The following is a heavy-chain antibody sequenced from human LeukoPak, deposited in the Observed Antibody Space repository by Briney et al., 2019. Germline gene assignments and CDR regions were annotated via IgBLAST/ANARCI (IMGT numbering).Heavy chain of an antibody. J-gene: IGHJ4*02. CDR3: ARTSVLVAPGFEYYFDY. CDR1: GGSISSYY. D-gene: IGHD2-8*02. V-gene: IGHV4-59*01. Sequence: PSETLSLTCTVTGGSISSYYWSWIRQPPGKGLEWIGYIYYSGSTNYNPSLKSRVTIPVDTSKNQFSLKLSSVTAADTAVYYCARTSVLVAPGFEYYFDYWGQGTLVTVSS. CDR2: IYYSGST.